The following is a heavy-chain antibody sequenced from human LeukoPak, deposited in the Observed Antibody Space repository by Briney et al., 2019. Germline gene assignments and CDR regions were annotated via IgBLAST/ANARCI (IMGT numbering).Heavy chain of an antibody. CDR1: GGSISTYY. D-gene: IGHD3-16*01. J-gene: IGHJ4*02. V-gene: IGHV4-59*08. CDR2: IYGSGTT. CDR3: ASVGGGSPY. Sequence: SETLSLTCTVSGGSISTYYWTWIRQPPGKGLEWIGSIYGSGTTYYDPPLRSRVSISADTSKNHFSLELSSVTAADTAVYYCASVGGGSPYWGQGTLVTVSS.